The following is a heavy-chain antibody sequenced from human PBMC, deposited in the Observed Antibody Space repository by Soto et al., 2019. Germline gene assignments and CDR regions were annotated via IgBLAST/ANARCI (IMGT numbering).Heavy chain of an antibody. CDR3: ERDCANNDFWSGYYHFVY. CDR1: GYTFTTYG. Sequence: QVQLVQSGAEVKKPGSSVKVSCKASGYTFTTYGISWVRQAPGQWLEWMGWISAYNGNTNYAQQLQGRLTMTTDTYMSKAYMELRSLRSDATAVYHCERDCANNDFWSGYYHFVYWGQGTLVTVSS. V-gene: IGHV1-18*01. D-gene: IGHD3-3*01. CDR2: ISAYNGNT. J-gene: IGHJ4*02.